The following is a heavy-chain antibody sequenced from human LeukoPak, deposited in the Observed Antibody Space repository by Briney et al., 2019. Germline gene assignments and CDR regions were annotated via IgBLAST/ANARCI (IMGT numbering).Heavy chain of an antibody. CDR1: GFTLNNYW. J-gene: IGHJ4*02. CDR3: ARDSGSNGGLDC. D-gene: IGHD4-23*01. V-gene: IGHV3-74*01. CDR2: ITSDGSST. Sequence: PGGSLTLSCAASGFTLNNYWMQWVRQAPGKGLVWVSRITSDGSSTRYAASVKGRFTISGDNAKNTLFLQMNSLRAEDTAVYYCARDSGSNGGLDCWGQGTLVTVSS.